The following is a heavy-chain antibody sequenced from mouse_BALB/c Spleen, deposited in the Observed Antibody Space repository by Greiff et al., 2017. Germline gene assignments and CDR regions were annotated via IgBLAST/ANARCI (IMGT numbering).Heavy chain of an antibody. Sequence: EVNLVESGGGLVQPGGSRKLSCAASGFTFSSFGMHWVRQAPEKGLEWVAYISSGSSTIYYADTVKGRFTISRDNPKNTLFLKMTSLRSEDTARYCCASGGYAMDYWGQGTSVTVSS. CDR1: GFTFSSFG. V-gene: IGHV5-17*02. CDR3: ASGGYAMDY. CDR2: ISSGSSTI. J-gene: IGHJ4*01.